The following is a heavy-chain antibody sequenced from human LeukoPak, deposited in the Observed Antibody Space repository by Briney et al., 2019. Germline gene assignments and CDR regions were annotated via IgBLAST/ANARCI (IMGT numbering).Heavy chain of an antibody. Sequence: PSETLSLTCAVSGYSISSGYYWGWIRQPPGKGLEWIGSIYHSGSTYYNPSLKSRVTISVDTSKNQFSLKLSSVTAADTAVYYCARRAQNTAMVLVFGYWGQGTLVTVSS. V-gene: IGHV4-38-2*01. J-gene: IGHJ4*02. D-gene: IGHD5-18*01. CDR1: GYSISSGYY. CDR3: ARRAQNTAMVLVFGY. CDR2: IYHSGST.